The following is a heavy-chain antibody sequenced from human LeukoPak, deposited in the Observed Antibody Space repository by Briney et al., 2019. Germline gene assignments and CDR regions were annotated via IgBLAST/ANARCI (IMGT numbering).Heavy chain of an antibody. CDR1: GFTFSSYA. Sequence: GGSLRLSCAASGFTFSSYAMSWVRQAPGKGLEWVSGTIGSGGSTFYADSVKGRFTISRDNSKNTLYLQMNSLRAEDTAVYYCAFEIGRSQGAFDIWGQGTMITVSS. J-gene: IGHJ3*02. CDR2: TIGSGGST. D-gene: IGHD1-26*01. CDR3: AFEIGRSQGAFDI. V-gene: IGHV3-23*01.